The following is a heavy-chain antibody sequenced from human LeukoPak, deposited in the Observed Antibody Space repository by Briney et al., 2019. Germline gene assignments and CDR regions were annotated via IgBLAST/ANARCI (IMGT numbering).Heavy chain of an antibody. CDR1: GGSISSYY. CDR2: IYYTGST. J-gene: IGHJ4*02. V-gene: IGHV4-59*01. Sequence: SETLSLTCTVSGGSISSYYWSWIRQPPGKGLEWIGYIYYTGSTNYNPSLKSRVTISVDTSKNQFSLKLSSVTAADTAVYYCARVRPDGSGSYFDYWGQGTLVTVSS. CDR3: ARVRPDGSGSYFDY. D-gene: IGHD3-10*01.